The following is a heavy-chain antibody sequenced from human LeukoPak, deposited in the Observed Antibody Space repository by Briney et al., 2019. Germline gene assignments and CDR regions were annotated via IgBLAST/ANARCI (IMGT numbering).Heavy chain of an antibody. CDR3: ARHGDFHDY. CDR2: IYYSGST. Sequence: PSETLSLTCTVSGGSISSYYWSWIRQPPGKGLEWIGYIYYSGSTNYNPSLKSRVTISVDTSKNQFSLKLSSVTATDTAVYYCARHGDFHDYWGQGTLVTVSS. V-gene: IGHV4-59*08. J-gene: IGHJ4*02. CDR1: GGSISSYY. D-gene: IGHD4-17*01.